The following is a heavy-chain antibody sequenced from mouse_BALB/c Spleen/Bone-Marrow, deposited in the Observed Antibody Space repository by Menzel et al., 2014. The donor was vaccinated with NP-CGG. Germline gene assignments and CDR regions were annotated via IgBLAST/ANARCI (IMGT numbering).Heavy chain of an antibody. D-gene: IGHD4-1*01. CDR3: ARNANWLFTY. V-gene: IGHV1-54*01. CDR2: INPGSGGS. J-gene: IGHJ3*01. CDR1: GYDFTSYL. Sequence: VQLQQSGAEVVRPGTSVKVSCKASGYDFTSYLIEWIKQRPGQGLERIGVINPGSGGSNYNEKFTGKATLTVDKSSSTAYMQLSSLTSDDSAVYFCARNANWLFTYWGQGTLVTVSA.